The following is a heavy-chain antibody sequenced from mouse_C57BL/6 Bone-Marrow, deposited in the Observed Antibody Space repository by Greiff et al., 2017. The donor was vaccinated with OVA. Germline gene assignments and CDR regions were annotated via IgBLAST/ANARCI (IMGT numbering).Heavy chain of an antibody. D-gene: IGHD2-5*01. Sequence: EVKLVESGAELVRPGASVKVSCTASGFNIKDDYMHWVKQRTEQGLEWIGWIDPENGDTEYASKFPGKATITADTSSNTAYLQLSSLTSEDTAVYYCTTTYYSNYLDYWGQGTTLTVSS. J-gene: IGHJ2*01. V-gene: IGHV14-4*01. CDR2: IDPENGDT. CDR3: TTTYYSNYLDY. CDR1: GFNIKDDY.